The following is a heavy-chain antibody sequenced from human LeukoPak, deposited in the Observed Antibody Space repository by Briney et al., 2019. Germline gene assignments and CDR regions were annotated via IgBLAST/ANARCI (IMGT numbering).Heavy chain of an antibody. CDR2: ISSSSSYI. CDR3: ARDGLKDYYDSSGYD. CDR1: GFTFSSYS. J-gene: IGHJ4*02. Sequence: PGGSLRLSCAASGFTFSSYSMNWVRQAPGKGLEWVSSISSSSSYIYYADSVKGRFTISRDNAKNSLYLQMNSLRAEDTAVYYCARDGLKDYYDSSGYDWGQETLVTVSS. D-gene: IGHD3-22*01. V-gene: IGHV3-21*01.